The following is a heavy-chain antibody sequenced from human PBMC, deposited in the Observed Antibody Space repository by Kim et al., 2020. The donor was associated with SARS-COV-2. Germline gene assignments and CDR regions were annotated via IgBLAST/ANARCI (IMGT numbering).Heavy chain of an antibody. J-gene: IGHJ6*02. V-gene: IGHV1-58*02. CDR2: IVVGSGHT. Sequence: SVKVSCKASGFSFSNSAIQWVRQARGQRLEWIGWIVVGSGHTNYAQKFQERVTITRDMSTSAAYMELSSLRSEDTAVYYCAASSSTPNGYYGMDVWGQG. D-gene: IGHD2-2*01. CDR1: GFSFSNSA. CDR3: AASSSTPNGYYGMDV.